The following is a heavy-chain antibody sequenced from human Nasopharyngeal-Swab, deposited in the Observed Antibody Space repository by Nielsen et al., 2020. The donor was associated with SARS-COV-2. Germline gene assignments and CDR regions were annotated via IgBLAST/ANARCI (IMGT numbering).Heavy chain of an antibody. Sequence: GGSLRLSCAASGFIFSGSAMHWVRQASGKGLEWVGRIGDKDHNYATTYGAAVKGRFTISRDDSKNTAFLQMNSLRAEDTAVYYCARDGLDYDFWSAYFMDVWGQGTTVTDSS. CDR2: IGDKDHNYAT. J-gene: IGHJ6*02. V-gene: IGHV3-73*01. D-gene: IGHD3-3*01. CDR3: ARDGLDYDFWSAYFMDV. CDR1: GFIFSGSA.